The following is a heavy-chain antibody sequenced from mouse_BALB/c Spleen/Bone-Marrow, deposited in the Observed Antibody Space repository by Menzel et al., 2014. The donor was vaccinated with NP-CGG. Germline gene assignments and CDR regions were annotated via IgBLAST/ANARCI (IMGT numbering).Heavy chain of an antibody. D-gene: IGHD2-4*01. CDR2: VWAGGST. V-gene: IGHV2-9*02. CDR3: AREGPTMITTDFDY. J-gene: IGHJ2*01. Sequence: VKLVESGPGLVAPSQSLSITCTVSGFSLTSYGVHWVRQPPGKGLEWLGVVWAGGSTNFNSALMSRLSISKDNSKSQVFLKMNSPQADDPAMYYCAREGPTMITTDFDYWGQGTTLTVSS. CDR1: GFSLTSYG.